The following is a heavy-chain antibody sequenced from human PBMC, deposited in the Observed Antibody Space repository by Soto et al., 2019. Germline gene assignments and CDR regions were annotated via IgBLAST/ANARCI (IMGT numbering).Heavy chain of an antibody. D-gene: IGHD2-15*01. CDR3: AKGLWCFDY. V-gene: IGHV3-30*18. CDR1: GFTFSSYG. CDR2: ISYDGGNK. J-gene: IGHJ4*02. Sequence: LRLSCAASGFTFSSYGMHWVRQAPGKGLEWVAVISYDGGNKYYADSVKGRFTISRDNSKNTLYLQMNSLRAEETAVYYCAKGLWCFDYWGQGTLVTVSS.